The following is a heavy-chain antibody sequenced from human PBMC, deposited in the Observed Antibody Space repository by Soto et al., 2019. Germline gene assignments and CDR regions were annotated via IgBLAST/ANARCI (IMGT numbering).Heavy chain of an antibody. Sequence: PSETLSLTWTVSGGSISRGGYYWSWIRQNTGKGLEWIGYIYYSGSTYYNPSLKSRGTISVDTSKNQFSLKLSSVTAADTPVSSRARLPIASSGYPNWFDYWGQGPLVTVSS. V-gene: IGHV4-31*02. CDR2: IYYSGST. J-gene: IGHJ4*02. CDR3: ARLPIASSGYPNWFDY. CDR1: GGSISRGGYY. D-gene: IGHD3-22*01.